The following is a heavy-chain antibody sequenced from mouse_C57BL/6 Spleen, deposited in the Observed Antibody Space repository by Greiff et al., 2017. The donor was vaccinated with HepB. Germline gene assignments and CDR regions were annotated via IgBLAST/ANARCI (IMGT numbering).Heavy chain of an antibody. CDR1: GFNIKDYY. J-gene: IGHJ2*01. Sequence: EVQLQQSGAELVKPGASVKLSCTASGFNIKDYYMHWVKQRTEQGLEWIGRIDPEDGENKYAPKFQGKATITADTSSNTAYLQLSSLTYEDPAVYYCARDRLLTFDYWGQGTTLTVSS. CDR3: ARDRLLTFDY. D-gene: IGHD3-2*02. CDR2: IDPEDGEN. V-gene: IGHV14-2*01.